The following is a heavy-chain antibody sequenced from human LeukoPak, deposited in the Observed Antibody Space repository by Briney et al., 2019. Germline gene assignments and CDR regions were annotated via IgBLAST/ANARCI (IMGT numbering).Heavy chain of an antibody. V-gene: IGHV3-23*01. D-gene: IGHD3-22*01. Sequence: PGGSLRLSCAASGFTFSSYAMSWVRQAPGKGLEWVSAISGSGGSTYYADSVKGRFTISRDNSKNTLYLQMNSLRAEDTAVYYCAKGDTRIVGYGMDVWGQGTTVTVSS. CDR1: GFTFSSYA. J-gene: IGHJ6*02. CDR2: ISGSGGST. CDR3: AKGDTRIVGYGMDV.